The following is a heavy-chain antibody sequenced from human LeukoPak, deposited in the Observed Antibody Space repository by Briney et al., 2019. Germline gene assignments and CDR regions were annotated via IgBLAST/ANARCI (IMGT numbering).Heavy chain of an antibody. J-gene: IGHJ5*02. CDR3: ARIGGSGTSNWFDP. D-gene: IGHD6-19*01. CDR2: INHSGST. Sequence: SETLSLTCAVYGGSFSGYYWSWVRQPPGKGLEWIGEINHSGSTNYNPSLKSRVTISGDTSKNQFSLKLSSVTAAGTAVYYCARIGGSGTSNWFDPWGQGTLVTVSS. V-gene: IGHV4-34*01. CDR1: GGSFSGYY.